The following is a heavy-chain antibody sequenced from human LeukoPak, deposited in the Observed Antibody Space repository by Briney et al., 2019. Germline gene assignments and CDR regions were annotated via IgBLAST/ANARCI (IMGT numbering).Heavy chain of an antibody. V-gene: IGHV1-2*02. CDR3: ARVDVVVPAATHLDY. Sequence: ASVKVSCKASRYTFTGYYMHWVRQAPGQGLEWMGWINPNSGGTNYAQKFQGRVTMTRDTSISTAYMELSRLRSDDTAVYYCARVDVVVPAATHLDYWGQGTLVTVSS. D-gene: IGHD2-2*01. CDR2: INPNSGGT. CDR1: RYTFTGYY. J-gene: IGHJ4*02.